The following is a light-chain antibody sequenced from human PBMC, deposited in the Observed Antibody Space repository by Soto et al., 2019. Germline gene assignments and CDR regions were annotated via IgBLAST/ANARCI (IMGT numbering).Light chain of an antibody. Sequence: DIQMTQSPSSLSASVGDRVTIACRASQTISYYVNWYQQKPGKAPMLLIYSASSLQSGVPSRFSGSGSGTDFTLTISSLQPEDFATYYCQQSYSTPRGLTFGGGTKVDIK. V-gene: IGKV1-39*01. J-gene: IGKJ4*01. CDR3: QQSYSTPRGLT. CDR2: SAS. CDR1: QTISYY.